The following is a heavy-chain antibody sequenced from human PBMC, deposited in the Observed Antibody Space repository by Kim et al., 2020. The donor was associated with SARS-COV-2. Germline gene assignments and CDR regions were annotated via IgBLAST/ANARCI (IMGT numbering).Heavy chain of an antibody. D-gene: IGHD3-10*02. CDR3: ARYVQEGPFYFDR. CDR1: GGSISTPDYH. J-gene: IGHJ4*02. Sequence: SETLSLTCSVSGGSISTPDYHWGWIRQPPGKGLEWIAGVYYTGVPFYNPSLKSRLSISADTSGNQFTLKLASVTAADSAVYFCARYVQEGPFYFDRWGQGTLITVSS. CDR2: VYYTGVP. V-gene: IGHV4-39*01.